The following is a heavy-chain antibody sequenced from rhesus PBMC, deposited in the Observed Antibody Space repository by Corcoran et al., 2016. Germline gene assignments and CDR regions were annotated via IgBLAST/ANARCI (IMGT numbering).Heavy chain of an antibody. J-gene: IGHJ4*01. Sequence: EVQLAESGGGLVQPGGSLRLSCAASGFTFSGYDMHWVRQAPGQGLESVSVIGGDSSYTHSAASVKGRFTISRDNAKNSLSLQMNSLRAEDTAVYYCARHMSSWSGYYFDYWGQGVLITVSS. CDR3: ARHMSSWSGYYFDY. D-gene: IGHD6-13*01. V-gene: IGHV3-115*02. CDR2: IGGDSSYT. CDR1: GFTFSGYD.